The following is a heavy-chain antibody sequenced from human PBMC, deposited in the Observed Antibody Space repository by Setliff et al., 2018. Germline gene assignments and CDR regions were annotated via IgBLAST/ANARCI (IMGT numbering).Heavy chain of an antibody. CDR3: ARYNWNTNWFDP. CDR1: GYTFTSYA. V-gene: IGHV1-3*01. Sequence: ASVKVSCKASGYTFTSYALHWLRQAPGQRLEWMAYINGGNGNTHYSQKFRGRVTVTRDTSANTAYMELSSLRSEDTALYYCARYNWNTNWFDPWGQGTLVTVSS. CDR2: INGGNGNT. J-gene: IGHJ5*02. D-gene: IGHD1-20*01.